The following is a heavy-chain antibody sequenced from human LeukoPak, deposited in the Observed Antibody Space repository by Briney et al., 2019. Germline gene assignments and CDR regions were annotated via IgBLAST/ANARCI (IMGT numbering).Heavy chain of an antibody. CDR1: GFTFDDYA. D-gene: IGHD3-10*02. CDR2: ITWNSGSI. CDR3: AELGITMIGGV. Sequence: GGSLRLSCAASGFTFDDYAMHWVRQAPGKGLEWVSGITWNSGSIGYADSVKGRFTISRDNAKNSLYLQMNSLRAEDTAVYYCAELGITMIGGVWGKGTTVTISS. V-gene: IGHV3-9*01. J-gene: IGHJ6*04.